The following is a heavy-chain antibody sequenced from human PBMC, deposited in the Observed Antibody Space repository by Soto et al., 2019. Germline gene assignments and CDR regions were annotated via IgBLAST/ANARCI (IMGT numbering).Heavy chain of an antibody. CDR3: ATRPLAAAGTVWNFDY. CDR2: INHSGST. V-gene: IGHV4-34*01. J-gene: IGHJ4*02. Sequence: SETLSLTCAVYGGSFSGYYWSWIRQPPGKGLEWIGEINHSGSTNYNPSLKSRVTISVDTSKNQFSLKLSSVTAADTAVYYCATRPLAAAGTVWNFDYWGQGTLVTVSS. D-gene: IGHD6-13*01. CDR1: GGSFSGYY.